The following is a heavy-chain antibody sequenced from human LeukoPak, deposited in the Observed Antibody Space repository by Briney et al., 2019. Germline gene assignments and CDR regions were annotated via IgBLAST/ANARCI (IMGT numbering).Heavy chain of an antibody. Sequence: SETLSLTCTVSGGSITNDYWRWIRQPPGKGLEWIGYIYHNGKTNYNPSLVSRLAISLDKSKREFFLCLNSVAAADTAIYFCARASEGIGFFELCGQGVLVTVSS. D-gene: IGHD1-26*01. CDR3: ARASEGIGFFEL. J-gene: IGHJ4*02. CDR1: GGSITNDY. V-gene: IGHV4-4*08. CDR2: IYHNGKT.